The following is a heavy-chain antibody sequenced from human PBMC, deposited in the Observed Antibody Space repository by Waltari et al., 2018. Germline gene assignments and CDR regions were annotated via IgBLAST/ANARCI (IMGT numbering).Heavy chain of an antibody. CDR1: GGPFSSYA. D-gene: IGHD4-17*01. Sequence: QVQLVQSGAEVKKPGSSVKVSCQASGGPFSSYAISWVRRAHGQGLEWMGRIIPILGIANYAQKFQGRVTITADKSTSTAYMELSSLRSEDTAVYYCARDPLSRTTDYYGMDVWGQGTTVTVSS. J-gene: IGHJ6*02. CDR2: IIPILGIA. V-gene: IGHV1-69*04. CDR3: ARDPLSRTTDYYGMDV.